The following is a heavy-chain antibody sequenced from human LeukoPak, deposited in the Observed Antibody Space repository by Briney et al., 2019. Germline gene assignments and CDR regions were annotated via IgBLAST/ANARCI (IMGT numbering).Heavy chain of an antibody. V-gene: IGHV3-48*01. CDR1: GFTFSSYS. Sequence: GGSLRLSCAASGFTFSSYSMNWVRQAPGKGLEWVSYISSSSSTIYYADSVKGRFTISRDNAKNSLYLQLNSLRAEDTAVYYCAKAPVTSCRGAYCYPFDSWGQGTLVTVSS. CDR3: AKAPVTSCRGAYCYPFDS. D-gene: IGHD2-21*01. CDR2: ISSSSSTI. J-gene: IGHJ4*02.